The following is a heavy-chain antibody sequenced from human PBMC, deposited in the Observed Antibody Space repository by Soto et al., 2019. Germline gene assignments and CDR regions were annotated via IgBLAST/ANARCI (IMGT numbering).Heavy chain of an antibody. J-gene: IGHJ4*02. CDR2: IIPIIGTP. Sequence: SVRVSCKASGGTFRNHVFNWVRQAPGQGLEWMGGIIPIIGTPNYAQKFQGRVTITADASTNTVYLEVSSLRSQDTAVYYCARDLEFRDGNISHLDYWGQGTLVTVSS. CDR3: ARDLEFRDGNISHLDY. D-gene: IGHD3-10*01. V-gene: IGHV1-69*13. CDR1: GGTFRNHV.